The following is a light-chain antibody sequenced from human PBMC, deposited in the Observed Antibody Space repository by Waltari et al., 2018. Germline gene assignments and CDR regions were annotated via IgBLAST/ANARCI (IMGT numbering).Light chain of an antibody. V-gene: IGKV1-39*01. CDR3: QQSDGIPFT. CDR2: KTS. J-gene: IGKJ2*01. Sequence: DIKMTQSPSSLSASVGDTVTITCRASQSVGQVLNWYQQRPGEAPNLLIYKTSNLQGGVPSRFSGSGSGTDLTLTIDSLQPEDCATYYCQQSDGIPFTFGPGT. CDR1: QSVGQV.